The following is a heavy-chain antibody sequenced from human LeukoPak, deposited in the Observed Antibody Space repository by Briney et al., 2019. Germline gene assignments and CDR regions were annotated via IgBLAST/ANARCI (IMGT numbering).Heavy chain of an antibody. CDR2: ISSSSSYI. CDR3: ARGDSSWYIFDY. D-gene: IGHD6-13*01. Sequence: GGSLRLSCAASGFTFSSYSMNWVRQAPGKGLEWVSSISSSSSYIYYADSVKGRFTISRDNAKNSLYLQMNSLRAEDTAVYYCARGDSSWYIFDYWGQGTLVTVSS. J-gene: IGHJ4*02. V-gene: IGHV3-21*01. CDR1: GFTFSSYS.